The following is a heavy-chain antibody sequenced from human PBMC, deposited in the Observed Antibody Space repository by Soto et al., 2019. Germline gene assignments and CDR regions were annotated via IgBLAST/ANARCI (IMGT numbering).Heavy chain of an antibody. J-gene: IGHJ4*02. CDR2: ISYDGSNK. CDR1: GFTFSSYG. CDR3: AKDFIQGAATVTTCGIEY. D-gene: IGHD4-17*01. V-gene: IGHV3-30*18. Sequence: QVHLVESGGGVVQPGRSLRLSCAASGFTFSSYGMHWVLQAPGKGLEWVAVISYDGSNKYYADSVKGRFTISRDNSKNTLYLQMNSLRAEDTAVYYCAKDFIQGAATVTTCGIEYWGQGTLVTVSS.